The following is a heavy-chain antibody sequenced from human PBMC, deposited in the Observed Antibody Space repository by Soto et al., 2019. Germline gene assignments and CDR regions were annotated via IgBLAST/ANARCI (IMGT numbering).Heavy chain of an antibody. CDR2: IYYSGST. CDR3: ARVTVAAAENLFDP. J-gene: IGHJ5*02. D-gene: IGHD6-13*01. V-gene: IGHV4-59*01. CDR1: GGSISSYY. Sequence: SETLSLTCTVSGGSISSYYWSWIRQPPGKGLEWIGYIYYSGSTNYNPSLKSRVTISVDTSKNQFSLKLSSVTAADTAVYYCARVTVAAAENLFDPWGQGTLVTVSS.